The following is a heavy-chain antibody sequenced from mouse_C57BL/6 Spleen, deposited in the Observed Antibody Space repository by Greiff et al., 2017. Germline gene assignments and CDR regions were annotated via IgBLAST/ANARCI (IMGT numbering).Heavy chain of an antibody. Sequence: VQLQQPGAELVKPGASVKLSCKASGYTFTSYWMHWVKQRPGQGLEWIGMIQPNSGSTNYNEKFKSKATLTVDKSSGTAYMQLSSLTSEDSAVYYCAIYYYGSSYYFDYWGQGTTLTVSS. CDR2: IQPNSGST. V-gene: IGHV1-64*01. CDR1: GYTFTSYW. CDR3: AIYYYGSSYYFDY. J-gene: IGHJ2*01. D-gene: IGHD1-1*01.